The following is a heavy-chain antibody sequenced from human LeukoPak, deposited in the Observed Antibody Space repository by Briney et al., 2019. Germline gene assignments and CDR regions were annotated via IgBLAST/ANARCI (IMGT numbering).Heavy chain of an antibody. CDR3: AREGGVRAYYYFDY. CDR2: IIPVFGTT. CDR1: GYTLTELS. V-gene: IGHV1-24*01. J-gene: IGHJ4*02. Sequence: ASVKVSCKVSGYTLTELSMHWVRQAPGQGLEWMGGIIPVFGTTNYAQRFQGRVTITADESTNTVYMELSSLGSEDTAMYYCAREGGVRAYYYFDYWGQGTLVTVSS. D-gene: IGHD1-26*01.